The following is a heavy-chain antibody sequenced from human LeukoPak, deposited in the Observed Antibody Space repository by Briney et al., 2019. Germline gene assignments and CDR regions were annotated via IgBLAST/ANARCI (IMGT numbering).Heavy chain of an antibody. CDR3: AKSAAVAATPMDY. CDR2: ISWSSGSI. J-gene: IGHJ4*02. Sequence: GGSLRLSCAASGFTFDDYAMHWVRQAPGKGLEWVSGISWSSGSIGYADSVKGRFTISRDNAKNSLYLQMNSLRAEDTALYYCAKSAAVAATPMDYWGQGTLVTVSS. D-gene: IGHD6-19*01. V-gene: IGHV3-9*01. CDR1: GFTFDDYA.